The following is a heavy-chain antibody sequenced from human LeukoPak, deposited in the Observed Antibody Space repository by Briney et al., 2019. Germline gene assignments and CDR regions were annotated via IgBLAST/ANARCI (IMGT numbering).Heavy chain of an antibody. Sequence: GASVKVSCKASGYTFTSYGISWVRQAPGQGLGWMGWISAYNGNTNYAQKLQGRVTVTTDTSTSTAYMELRSLGSDDTAVYYCARDTVGYSSYPNWFDPWGQGTLVTVSS. D-gene: IGHD4-4*01. J-gene: IGHJ5*02. CDR3: ARDTVGYSSYPNWFDP. CDR1: GYTFTSYG. CDR2: ISAYNGNT. V-gene: IGHV1-18*01.